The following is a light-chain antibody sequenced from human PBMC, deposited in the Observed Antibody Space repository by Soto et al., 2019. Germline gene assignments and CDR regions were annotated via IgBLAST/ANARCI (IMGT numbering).Light chain of an antibody. Sequence: EIVLTQSPGTLSLSPGEGATLSCRASQSVSSSYIAWYQQRPGQTPRLLIYGISTRATGIPARFSGSGSGTEFSLTISSLQSEDFAVYYCQQYSKWPITFGQGTRLEIK. CDR3: QQYSKWPIT. CDR2: GIS. J-gene: IGKJ5*01. CDR1: QSVSSS. V-gene: IGKV3-15*01.